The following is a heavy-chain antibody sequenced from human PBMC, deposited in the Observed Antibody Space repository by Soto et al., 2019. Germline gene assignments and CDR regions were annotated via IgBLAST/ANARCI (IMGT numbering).Heavy chain of an antibody. CDR1: GGSISSYY. CDR3: ARDRGPSSGYYPYWFEP. J-gene: IGHJ5*02. CDR2: IYYSGRT. D-gene: IGHD3-22*01. Sequence: SETLSLTCTVSGGSISSYYWSWIRQPPGKGLEWIGYIYYSGRTNYNPSLKSRVTISVDTSKNQFSLKLSSVTAEDTAVYYCARDRGPSSGYYPYWFEPWGQGTLVTVSS. V-gene: IGHV4-59*01.